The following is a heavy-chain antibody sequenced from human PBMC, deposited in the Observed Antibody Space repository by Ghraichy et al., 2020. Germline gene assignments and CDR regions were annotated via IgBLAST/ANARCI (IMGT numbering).Heavy chain of an antibody. V-gene: IGHV3-64D*06. J-gene: IGHJ5*02. D-gene: IGHD6-13*01. CDR1: GFSFSTHA. CDR2: ITGDGVRT. CDR3: VRRHTSSWNWFDP. Sequence: GGSLRLSCSASGFSFSTHAMSWVRQAPGKGLEYVSTITGDGVRTYYADSVKGRFAISRDNSRNTMFLQMSSLKTDDTAVYYCVRRHTSSWNWFDPWGQGTWSPSPQ.